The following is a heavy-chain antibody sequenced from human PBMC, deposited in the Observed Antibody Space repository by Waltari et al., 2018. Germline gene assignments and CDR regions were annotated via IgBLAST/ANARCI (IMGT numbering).Heavy chain of an antibody. J-gene: IGHJ6*03. Sequence: QVQLVESGGGVVQPGGSLRLSCAASGFTFSSYGMHWVRQAPGKGLEWVAFIRYDGSNKYYADSVKGRFTISRDNSKNTLYLQMNSLRAEDTAVYYCAKSPSGSYPYYHMDVWGKGTTVTVSS. CDR3: AKSPSGSYPYYHMDV. CDR1: GFTFSSYG. CDR2: IRYDGSNK. D-gene: IGHD1-26*01. V-gene: IGHV3-30*02.